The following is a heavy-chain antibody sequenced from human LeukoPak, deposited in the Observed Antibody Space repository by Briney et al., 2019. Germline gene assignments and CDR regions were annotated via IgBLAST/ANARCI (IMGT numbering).Heavy chain of an antibody. CDR1: GYTFTSYG. D-gene: IGHD5-24*01. J-gene: IGHJ4*02. V-gene: IGHV1-18*01. CDR3: ARDDGTDGCNYLVQFDY. CDR2: ISAYNGNT. Sequence: GASVKVSCKASGYTFTSYGISWVRQAPGQGLEWMGWISAYNGNTNYAQKLQGRVTMTTDTSTSTAYMELRSLRSDDTAVYYCARDDGTDGCNYLVQFDYWGQGTLVTVSS.